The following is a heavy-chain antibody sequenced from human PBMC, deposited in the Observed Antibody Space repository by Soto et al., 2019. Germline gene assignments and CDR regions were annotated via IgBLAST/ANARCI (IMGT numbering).Heavy chain of an antibody. CDR2: LSYDGSNE. V-gene: IGHV3-30*18. D-gene: IGHD1-26*01. Sequence: GGSLSLSCAASGFTFSHYAMHLVRQAPGKGLEWVALLSYDGSNEYYADSVKGRFTISRDNSKNTLYLQMNSLRAEDTAVYYCAKDRSHNFDYWGQGILVTISS. J-gene: IGHJ4*02. CDR3: AKDRSHNFDY. CDR1: GFTFSHYA.